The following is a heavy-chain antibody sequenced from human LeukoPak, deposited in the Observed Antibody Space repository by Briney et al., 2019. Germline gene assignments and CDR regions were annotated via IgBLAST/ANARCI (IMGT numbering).Heavy chain of an antibody. V-gene: IGHV3-30*04. Sequence: GGSLRLSCAASGFTFSSYAMHWVRQAPGKGPEWVAVISYDGSNKYYADSVKGRFTISRDNSKNTLYLQMNSLRAEDTAVYYCARVLTHKYYYYGMDVWGQGTTVTVSS. D-gene: IGHD2-15*01. CDR2: ISYDGSNK. J-gene: IGHJ6*02. CDR3: ARVLTHKYYYYGMDV. CDR1: GFTFSSYA.